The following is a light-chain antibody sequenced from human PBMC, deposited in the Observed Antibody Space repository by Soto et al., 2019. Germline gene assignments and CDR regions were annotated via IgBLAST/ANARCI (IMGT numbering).Light chain of an antibody. CDR2: QVS. Sequence: QSALTQPPSASGSPGQSVTISCTGTSSDVGAYNYVSWYQHHPGNAPKLIIYQVSERPSGVSDRFFGSKSGDTASLTISGLQAEDEADYYCSSYAGDSIYVLFGGGTKVTVL. J-gene: IGLJ3*02. CDR1: SSDVGAYNY. V-gene: IGLV2-8*01. CDR3: SSYAGDSIYVL.